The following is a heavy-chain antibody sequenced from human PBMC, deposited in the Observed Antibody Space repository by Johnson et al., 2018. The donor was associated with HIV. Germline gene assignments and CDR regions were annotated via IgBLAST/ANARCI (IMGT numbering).Heavy chain of an antibody. D-gene: IGHD5-18*01. CDR3: AKDSERGYSYGWCGFDI. CDR2: ISGSGGST. Sequence: VQLVESGGGLVQPGGSLRLSCAASGFTFSSYAMTWVRQAPGKGLEWVSTISGSGGSTYYADSVKGRFTIPRDNSKNTLYLQMNSLRAEDTAVYYCAKDSERGYSYGWCGFDIWGQGTMVTVSS. CDR1: GFTFSSYA. J-gene: IGHJ3*02. V-gene: IGHV3-23*04.